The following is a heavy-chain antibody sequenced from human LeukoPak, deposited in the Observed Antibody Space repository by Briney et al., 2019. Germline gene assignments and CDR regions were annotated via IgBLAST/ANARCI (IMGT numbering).Heavy chain of an antibody. CDR2: IYYSGST. CDR3: ARQRYYYDSSGSLRYFDY. CDR1: GGSISSSSYY. V-gene: IGHV4-39*01. D-gene: IGHD3-22*01. Sequence: ASETLSLTCTVSGGSISSSSYYWGWIRQPPGKGLEWIGSIYYSGSTYYHPSLKSRVTISVDTSKTQFSLKLSSVTAADTAVYYCARQRYYYDSSGSLRYFDYWGQGTLVTVSS. J-gene: IGHJ4*02.